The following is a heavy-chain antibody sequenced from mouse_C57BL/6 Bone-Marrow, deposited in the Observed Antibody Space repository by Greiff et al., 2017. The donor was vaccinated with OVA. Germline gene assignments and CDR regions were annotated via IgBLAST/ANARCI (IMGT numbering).Heavy chain of an antibody. J-gene: IGHJ4*01. D-gene: IGHD1-1*01. CDR1: GFSLTSYG. Sequence: VQLVESGPGLVQPSQSLSITCTVSGFSLTSYGVHWVRQSPGKGLEWLGVIWSGGSTDYNAAFISRLSISKDNSKSQVFFKMNSLQADDTAIYYCATIYYYGSTYAMDYWGQGTSVTVSS. V-gene: IGHV2-2*01. CDR2: IWSGGST. CDR3: ATIYYYGSTYAMDY.